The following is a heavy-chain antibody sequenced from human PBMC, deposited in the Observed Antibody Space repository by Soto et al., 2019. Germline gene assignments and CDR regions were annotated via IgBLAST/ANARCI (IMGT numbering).Heavy chain of an antibody. V-gene: IGHV3-30*03. CDR3: AGGWYFFDY. CDR1: GFTFSNYG. Sequence: QVQLVESGGGVVQPGRSLRLSCAASGFTFSNYGMHWARQAPGKGLEWVAGISYDGGNKYYADSVKGRFTISRDNSKNTLYLQKNTLRTEDTAVYYCAGGWYFFDYCGQGTLVTVSS. D-gene: IGHD5-12*01. J-gene: IGHJ4*02. CDR2: ISYDGGNK.